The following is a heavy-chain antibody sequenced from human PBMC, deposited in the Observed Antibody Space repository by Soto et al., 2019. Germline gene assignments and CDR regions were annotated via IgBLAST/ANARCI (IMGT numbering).Heavy chain of an antibody. CDR3: ARLYHRSGGSCYYFDY. Sequence: GESLKNFCKGSGYSFTSYWIGWGRQMPGRGLEWMGIIYPGDSDTRYSPSFQGQVTISADKSISTAYLQWSSLKASDTAMYYCARLYHRSGGSCYYFDYWGQGTLVTVSS. D-gene: IGHD2-15*01. J-gene: IGHJ4*02. CDR2: IYPGDSDT. V-gene: IGHV5-51*01. CDR1: GYSFTSYW.